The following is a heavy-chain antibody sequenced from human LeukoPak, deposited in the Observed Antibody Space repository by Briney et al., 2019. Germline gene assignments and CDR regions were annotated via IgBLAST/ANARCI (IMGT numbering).Heavy chain of an antibody. D-gene: IGHD2-15*01. Sequence: PSETLSLTCTVSGGSISSYYWSWIRQPPGKGLEWIGYIYYSGSTNYNPSLKSRVTISVDTSKNQFSLKLSSVTAADTAVYYCARRQVAATRFNWFDPWGQGTPVTVSS. J-gene: IGHJ5*02. CDR1: GGSISSYY. CDR2: IYYSGST. V-gene: IGHV4-59*08. CDR3: ARRQVAATRFNWFDP.